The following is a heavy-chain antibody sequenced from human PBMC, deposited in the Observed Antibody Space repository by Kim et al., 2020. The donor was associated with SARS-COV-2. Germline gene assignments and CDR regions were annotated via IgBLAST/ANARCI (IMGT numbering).Heavy chain of an antibody. V-gene: IGHV3-23*01. J-gene: IGHJ6*02. Sequence: GGSLRLSCAASGFTFSSYAMSWVRQAPGKGLEWVSAISGSGGSTYYADSVKGRFTISRDNSKNTLYLQMNSLRAEDTAVYYCAKVLAVAGPGEYYYYYGMDVWGQGTTVTVSS. D-gene: IGHD6-19*01. CDR1: GFTFSSYA. CDR2: ISGSGGST. CDR3: AKVLAVAGPGEYYYYYGMDV.